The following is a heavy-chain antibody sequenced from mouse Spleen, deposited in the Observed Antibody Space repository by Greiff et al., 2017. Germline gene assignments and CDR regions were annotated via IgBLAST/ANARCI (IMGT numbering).Heavy chain of an antibody. CDR1: GFTFSSYA. Sequence: EVNVVESGGGLVKLGGSLKLSCAASGFTFSSYAMSWVRQTPEKRLEWVATISSGGGNTYYPDSVKGRFTISRDNAKNTLYLQMSSLKSEDTAMYYCARQKNGYYGDYAMDYWGQGTSVTVSS. CDR3: ARQKNGYYGDYAMDY. CDR2: ISSGGGNT. V-gene: IGHV5-9*04. D-gene: IGHD2-3*01. J-gene: IGHJ4*01.